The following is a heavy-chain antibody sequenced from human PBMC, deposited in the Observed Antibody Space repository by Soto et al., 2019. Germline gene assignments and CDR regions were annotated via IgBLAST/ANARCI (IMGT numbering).Heavy chain of an antibody. CDR3: ARSPLAVAGRVLLAGAFAI. J-gene: IGHJ3*02. D-gene: IGHD6-19*01. CDR1: GDSVSSNSAA. V-gene: IGHV6-1*01. CDR2: TYYRSKWYN. Sequence: QVQLQQSGPGLVKPSQTLSLTCAISGDSVSSNSAAWNWIRQSPSRGLEWLGRTYYRSKWYNDYAVSVKSRITINPDTSKNQFSLQLNSVPPEDTAVYYCARSPLAVAGRVLLAGAFAIWGQGTMVTVSS.